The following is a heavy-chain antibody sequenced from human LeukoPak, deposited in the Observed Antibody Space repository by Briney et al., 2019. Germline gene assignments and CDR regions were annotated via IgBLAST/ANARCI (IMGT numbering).Heavy chain of an antibody. CDR3: ARKSLIAGDAFDI. CDR2: ISSSSSYI. D-gene: IGHD2-21*01. V-gene: IGHV3-21*01. Sequence: GGSLRLSCAASGFTFSTCGMHWVRQAPGKGLEWVSSISSSSSYIYYADSVKGRFTISRDNAKNSLYLQMNSLRAEDTAVYYCARKSLIAGDAFDIWGQGTMVTVSS. J-gene: IGHJ3*02. CDR1: GFTFSTCG.